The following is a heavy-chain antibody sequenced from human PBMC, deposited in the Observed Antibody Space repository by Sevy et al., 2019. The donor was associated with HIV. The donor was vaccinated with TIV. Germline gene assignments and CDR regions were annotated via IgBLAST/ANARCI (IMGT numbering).Heavy chain of an antibody. J-gene: IGHJ4*02. V-gene: IGHV3-23*01. D-gene: IGHD5-18*01. Sequence: GGSLRLSCAASGFTFSNFAMGWVRRAPGKGLDWISVLSATGDYTDYADSVKGRFTISRDNSKITLFLQMNSLRAEDTAIFYCAKKMGGGSGMAFLIDYWGQGTLVTVSS. CDR2: LSATGDYT. CDR1: GFTFSNFA. CDR3: AKKMGGGSGMAFLIDY.